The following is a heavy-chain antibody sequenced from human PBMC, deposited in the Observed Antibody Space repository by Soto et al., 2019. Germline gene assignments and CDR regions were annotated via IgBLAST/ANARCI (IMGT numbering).Heavy chain of an antibody. CDR1: GGSISTGGYY. J-gene: IGHJ5*02. Sequence: QVQLQESGPGLVKPSQTLSLTCTVSGGSISTGGYYWNWIRQHPGKGLEWIGYFYYSGSTHYNPSLKSRVTIAVNTSKNQFSLKLSSVTAADTAVYYCARSVFPWGQGTLVTVSS. CDR3: ARSVFP. V-gene: IGHV4-31*03. CDR2: FYYSGST.